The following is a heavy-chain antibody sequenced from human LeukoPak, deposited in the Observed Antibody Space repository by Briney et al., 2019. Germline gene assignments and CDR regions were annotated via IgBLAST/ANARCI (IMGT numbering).Heavy chain of an antibody. CDR1: GFTFSSYS. V-gene: IGHV3-48*04. D-gene: IGHD1-1*01. CDR2: ISSSGSTI. J-gene: IGHJ5*02. CDR3: ARERSTTGTTYWFDP. Sequence: GGSLRLSCAASGFTFSSYSMNWVRQAPGKGLEWVSYISSSGSTIYYADSVKGRFTISRDNAKNSLYLQMNSLRAEDTAVYYCARERSTTGTTYWFDPWGQGTLVTVSS.